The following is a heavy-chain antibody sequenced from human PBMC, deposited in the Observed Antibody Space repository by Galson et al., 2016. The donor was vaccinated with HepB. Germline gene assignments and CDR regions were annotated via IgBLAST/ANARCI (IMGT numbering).Heavy chain of an antibody. D-gene: IGHD3-22*01. J-gene: IGHJ4*02. Sequence: SVKVSCKASGGTFGTSSISWLRQAPGQGLEWMGGIIPTFHTPNYAQRFQGRMTITADESTTTVYVDLRSLTSEDTAVYFCARVHSSSSGHPNYFDYWGQGTLVTVSS. CDR3: ARVHSSSSGHPNYFDY. V-gene: IGHV1-69*13. CDR1: GGTFGTSS. CDR2: IIPTFHTP.